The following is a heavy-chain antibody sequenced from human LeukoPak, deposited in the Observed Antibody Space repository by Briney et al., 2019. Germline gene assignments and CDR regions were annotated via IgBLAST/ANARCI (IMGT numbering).Heavy chain of an antibody. V-gene: IGHV3-13*01. CDR3: AREPPMHYCSGGSCYSRYGVSGMDV. D-gene: IGHD2-15*01. CDR2: IGTAGDT. CDR1: GFTFSSYD. J-gene: IGHJ6*02. Sequence: GGSLRLSCAASGFTFSSYDMHWVRQATGKGLEWVSAIGTAGDTYYPGSVKGRFTISRENAKNSLYLQMNSLGAGDTAVYYCAREPPMHYCSGGSCYSRYGVSGMDVWGQGTTVTVSS.